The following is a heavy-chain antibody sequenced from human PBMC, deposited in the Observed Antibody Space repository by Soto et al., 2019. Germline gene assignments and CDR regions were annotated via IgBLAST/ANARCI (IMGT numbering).Heavy chain of an antibody. CDR2: ITKKKNGEAT. V-gene: IGHV3-15*06. CDR1: GSGFSNAG. Sequence: EVQLVESEGGLVKPGGPLSLPGEASGSGFSNAGMLWVPQPPGKGLEWVGRITKKKNGEATKYAAPVKGRFTISRDDSKNMLYLQMDSLQADDTAVYYCTPGRFGSNEWSFDHWGQGTLVTVSS. J-gene: IGHJ4*02. D-gene: IGHD3-3*01. CDR3: TPGRFGSNEWSFDH.